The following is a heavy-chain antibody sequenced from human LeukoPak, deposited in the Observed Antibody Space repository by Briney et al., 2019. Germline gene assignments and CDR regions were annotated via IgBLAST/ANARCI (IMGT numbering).Heavy chain of an antibody. Sequence: GGSLRLSCAASGFTFSNAWMSWVRQAPGKGLEWVGRIKSKTDGGTTDYAAPVKGRFTISRDDSKNTLYLQMNSLKTEDTAVYYCPTALSMSDFDYWGQGTLVTVSS. CDR3: PTALSMSDFDY. V-gene: IGHV3-15*01. J-gene: IGHJ4*02. CDR1: GFTFSNAW. D-gene: IGHD2-21*01. CDR2: IKSKTDGGTT.